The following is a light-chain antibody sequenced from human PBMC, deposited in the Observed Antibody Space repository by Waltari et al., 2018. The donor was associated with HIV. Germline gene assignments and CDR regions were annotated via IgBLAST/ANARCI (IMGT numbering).Light chain of an antibody. Sequence: EIVLTQSPGTLSLSPGESATLSCRASQSVSSSYLAWYQQKPGQAPRLLIYGASSRATCIPDRFSGSGSGTDFTLTISRLEPEDFAVFYCQHYSNTPWTFGQGTKVEI. J-gene: IGKJ1*01. CDR3: QHYSNTPWT. CDR1: QSVSSSY. CDR2: GAS. V-gene: IGKV3-20*01.